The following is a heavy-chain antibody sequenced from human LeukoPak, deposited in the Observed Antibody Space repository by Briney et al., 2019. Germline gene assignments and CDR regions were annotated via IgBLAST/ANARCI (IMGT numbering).Heavy chain of an antibody. CDR3: ARDYCSSTSCYEVDY. J-gene: IGHJ4*02. CDR1: GYSISSGYY. CDR2: IYHSGST. Sequence: SETLSLTCTVSGYSISSGYYWGWIRQPPGKGLEWIGSIYHSGSTYYNPSLRSRVTISVDTSKNQFSLKLSSVTAADTAVYYCARDYCSSTSCYEVDYWGQGTLVTVSS. D-gene: IGHD2-2*01. V-gene: IGHV4-38-2*02.